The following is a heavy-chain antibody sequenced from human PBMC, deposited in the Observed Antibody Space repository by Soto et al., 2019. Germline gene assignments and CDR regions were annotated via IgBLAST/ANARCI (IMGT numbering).Heavy chain of an antibody. V-gene: IGHV3-23*01. D-gene: IGHD6-19*01. Sequence: GGSLRLSCAASEFTFSDYYMNWVRQAPGKGLEWVSAISGSGGSTYYADSVKGRFTISRDNSKNTLYLQMNSLRAEDTAVYYCAKDIAVAGLSDAFDIWGQGTMVTVSS. CDR1: EFTFSDYY. J-gene: IGHJ3*02. CDR3: AKDIAVAGLSDAFDI. CDR2: ISGSGGST.